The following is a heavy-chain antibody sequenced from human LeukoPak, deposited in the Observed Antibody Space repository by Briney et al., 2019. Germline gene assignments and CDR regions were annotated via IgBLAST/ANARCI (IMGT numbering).Heavy chain of an antibody. V-gene: IGHV4-34*01. CDR3: ARYGWSSHGKLYYYYMDV. D-gene: IGHD6-19*01. J-gene: IGHJ6*03. CDR1: GGCFSGYY. CDR2: INHSGST. Sequence: PSETLSLTCAVYGGCFSGYYWSWIRQPPGKGLEWIGEINHSGSTNYYPSLKSRVTISVDTSKNQFSLKLSSVTAADTAVYYCARYGWSSHGKLYYYYMDVWGKGTTVTVSS.